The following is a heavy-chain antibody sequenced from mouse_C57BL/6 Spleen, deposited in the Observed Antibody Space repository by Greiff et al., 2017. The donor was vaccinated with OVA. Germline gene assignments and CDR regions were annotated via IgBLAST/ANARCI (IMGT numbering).Heavy chain of an antibody. Sequence: EVKVVESEGGLVQPGSSMKLSCTASGFTFSDYYMAWVRQVPEKGLEWVANINYDGSSTYYLDSLKSRFIISRDNAKNILYLQMSSLKSEDTATYYCARVVYGNYPDYWGQGTTLTVSS. CDR1: GFTFSDYY. J-gene: IGHJ2*01. CDR3: ARVVYGNYPDY. CDR2: INYDGSST. D-gene: IGHD2-1*01. V-gene: IGHV5-16*01.